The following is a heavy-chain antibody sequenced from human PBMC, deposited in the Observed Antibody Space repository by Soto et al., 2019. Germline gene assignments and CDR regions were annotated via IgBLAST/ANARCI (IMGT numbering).Heavy chain of an antibody. Sequence: SETLSLTCTVSGGSISSGGYYWSWIRQHPGKGLEWIGYIYYSGSTNYNPSLKSRVTISVDTSKNQFSLKLGSVTAADTAVYYCARRYSSSFDYWGQGTLVTVSS. D-gene: IGHD6-13*01. V-gene: IGHV4-61*08. CDR3: ARRYSSSFDY. CDR2: IYYSGST. J-gene: IGHJ4*02. CDR1: GGSISSGGYY.